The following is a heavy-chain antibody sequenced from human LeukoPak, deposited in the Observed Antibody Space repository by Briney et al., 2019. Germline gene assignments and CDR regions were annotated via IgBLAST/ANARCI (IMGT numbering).Heavy chain of an antibody. Sequence: GGSLRLSCAASGFTFSSYSMNWVRQAPGKGLEWVSSISSSSIYKYYADSVKGRFTISRDNARNSLYLQMNSLRAEDTAVYYCARDPYSGTYGDTYYYYMDVWGKGTTVTISS. CDR2: ISSSSIYK. V-gene: IGHV3-21*01. D-gene: IGHD1-26*01. CDR1: GFTFSSYS. CDR3: ARDPYSGTYGDTYYYYMDV. J-gene: IGHJ6*03.